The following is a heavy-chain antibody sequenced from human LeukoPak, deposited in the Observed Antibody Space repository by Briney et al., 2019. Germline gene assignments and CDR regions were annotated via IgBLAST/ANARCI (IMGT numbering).Heavy chain of an antibody. D-gene: IGHD3-16*01. V-gene: IGHV3-48*04. Sequence: PGGSLRLSCAASGFTFSTYSMNWVRQAPGRGLEWVSYIGSSGSTIYYADSVKGRFTISRDNAKNSLYLQMNSLRAEDTAVYYCARERHDYQRPHIKSYYDIDVWGKGTTVTVSS. J-gene: IGHJ6*03. CDR1: GFTFSTYS. CDR2: IGSSGSTI. CDR3: ARERHDYQRPHIKSYYDIDV.